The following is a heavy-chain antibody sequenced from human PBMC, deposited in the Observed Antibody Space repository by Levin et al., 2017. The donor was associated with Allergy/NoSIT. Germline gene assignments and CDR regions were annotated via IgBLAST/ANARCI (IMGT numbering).Heavy chain of an antibody. CDR3: ARDRTVTTTKVYYYGMDL. CDR1: GGSISSYY. D-gene: IGHD4-17*01. CDR2: ISYSGST. V-gene: IGHV4-59*01. J-gene: IGHJ6*02. Sequence: SETLSLTCTVSGGSISSYYWSWIRQPPGKGLEWIGYISYSGSTNYNPSLKSRVTISVDTSTNQFSLKLSSVTAADTAVYYCARDRTVTTTKVYYYGMDLWGQGTTVTVSS.